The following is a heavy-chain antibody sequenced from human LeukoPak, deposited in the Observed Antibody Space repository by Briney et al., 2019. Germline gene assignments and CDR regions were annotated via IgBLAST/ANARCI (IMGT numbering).Heavy chain of an antibody. CDR3: AKGQEQWLVSWFDP. D-gene: IGHD6-19*01. Sequence: GGSLRLSCAASGFTFDDYAMHWVRQVPGKGLEWVSGITWNSGMMDYADSVVGRFSVSRDDAKNSLYLQMNSLRGEDTALYYCAKGQEQWLVSWFDPWGQGTLVTVSS. CDR2: ITWNSGMM. V-gene: IGHV3-9*01. J-gene: IGHJ5*02. CDR1: GFTFDDYA.